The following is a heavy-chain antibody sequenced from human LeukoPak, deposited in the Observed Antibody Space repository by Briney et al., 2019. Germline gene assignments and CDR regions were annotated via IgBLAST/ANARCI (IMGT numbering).Heavy chain of an antibody. CDR1: GGSISSSSYY. CDR3: ARLGPVWVQGEDY. D-gene: IGHD3-10*01. J-gene: IGHJ4*02. V-gene: IGHV4-39*01. Sequence: SETLSLTCTVSGGSISSSSYYWGWIRQPPGKGLEWIGSIYYSGSTYYNPSLKSRVTISVDTSKNQFSLKLSSVTAADTAVYCCARLGPVWVQGEDYWGQGTLVTVSS. CDR2: IYYSGST.